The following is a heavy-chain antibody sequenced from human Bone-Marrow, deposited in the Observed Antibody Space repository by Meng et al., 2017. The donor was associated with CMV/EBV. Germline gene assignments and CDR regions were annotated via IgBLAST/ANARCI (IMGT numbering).Heavy chain of an antibody. CDR3: ARDRAAAGTGY. J-gene: IGHJ4*02. Sequence: CTVSGGFISSSSYYWGGIREPGEEGLGGIGSIYYSGSTYYNPSLKSRVTISVDKSKNQFSLKLSCVTAEDTAVYYCARDRAAAGTGYWGQGTLVTVSS. CDR1: GGFISSSSYY. D-gene: IGHD6-13*01. V-gene: IGHV4-39*07. CDR2: IYYSGST.